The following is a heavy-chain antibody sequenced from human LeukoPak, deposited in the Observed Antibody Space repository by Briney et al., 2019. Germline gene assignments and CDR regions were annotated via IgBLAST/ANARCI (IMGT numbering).Heavy chain of an antibody. V-gene: IGHV3-30*18. Sequence: GGSLRLSCAASGFTFGTYGMHWVRQAPGKGLEWVAVISFDGRIDYYADSVKGRFTISRDNSKNTLYLQMNSLGPEDTAVYYCAKEFTPTPRTVGQTGDAFDIWGQGTMVTVSS. CDR2: ISFDGRID. J-gene: IGHJ3*02. D-gene: IGHD7-27*01. CDR3: AKEFTPTPRTVGQTGDAFDI. CDR1: GFTFGTYG.